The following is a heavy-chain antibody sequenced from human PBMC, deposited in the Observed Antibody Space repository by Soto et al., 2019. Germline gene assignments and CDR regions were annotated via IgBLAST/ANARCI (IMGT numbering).Heavy chain of an antibody. CDR2: INPSGGST. J-gene: IGHJ3*02. Sequence: ASLKGSGKASGYTFTNYYMHWGRQAPGQWLGWVGMINPSGGSTSDAHKFQGRSTMTRDTATRRSYMELSSRRYEDIAGYYLSREPRFPMIVVGTAPDASDIWGQGTTVPVSS. D-gene: IGHD3-22*01. CDR1: GYTFTNYY. CDR3: SREPRFPMIVVGTAPDASDI. V-gene: IGHV1-46*01.